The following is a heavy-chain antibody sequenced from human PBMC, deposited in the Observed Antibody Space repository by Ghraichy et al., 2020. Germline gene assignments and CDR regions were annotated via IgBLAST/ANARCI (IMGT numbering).Heavy chain of an antibody. CDR1: GFTFSDYY. CDR2: ISSSGSTI. V-gene: IGHV3-11*01. Sequence: GGSLRLSCAASGFTFSDYYMRWVRQAPGKGLEWVSCISSSGSTIYYADSVKGRFTISRDNAKNSLYLQMNSLRAEDTAVYYCARDKDYGGNSVPVDYWSQGTVVTVSA. J-gene: IGHJ4*01. D-gene: IGHD4-23*01. CDR3: ARDKDYGGNSVPVDY.